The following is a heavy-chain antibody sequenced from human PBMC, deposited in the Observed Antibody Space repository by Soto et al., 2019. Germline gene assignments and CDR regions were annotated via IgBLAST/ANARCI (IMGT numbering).Heavy chain of an antibody. CDR2: IHYSGCI. Sequence: QVQLQESGPGLVRPSQTLSLTCTVSGGSISTDHYHWTWIRQAPGKGLEWIGYIHYSGCIQFNPSLQSRVSMSVDTSKNLFSLRLSSVTAADTAVYFCAREDDGGDRDYYGLDVWGQGTTVTVSS. D-gene: IGHD2-21*02. V-gene: IGHV4-30-4*01. CDR1: GGSISTDHYH. CDR3: AREDDGGDRDYYGLDV. J-gene: IGHJ6*02.